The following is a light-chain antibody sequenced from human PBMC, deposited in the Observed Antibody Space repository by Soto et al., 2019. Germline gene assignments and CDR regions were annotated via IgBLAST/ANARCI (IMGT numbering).Light chain of an antibody. CDR3: QQYISYPHT. V-gene: IGKV1-5*01. J-gene: IGKJ2*01. CDR2: DAS. CDR1: QTTNTW. Sequence: DIQMTQFPSTLSASVGGRVTITCRASQTTNTWLAWYQQKPGTAPKLLIYDASSLEGGVPSRFSASGSGTEFTLTISSLQPDDLATYYCQQYISYPHTFGQGTKVDIK.